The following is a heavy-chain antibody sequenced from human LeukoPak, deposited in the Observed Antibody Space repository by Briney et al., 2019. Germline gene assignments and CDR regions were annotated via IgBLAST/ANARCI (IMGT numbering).Heavy chain of an antibody. Sequence: GGSLILSCAASGFTFSSYAMTWVRQAPGKGLEWVSTMNGRGLTTYYAASVKGRLTISRDNSKNTLYLHMNSLRAEDTAVYYCAKAHDNRGGDCSPLDYNDYWGQGTLVTVPS. D-gene: IGHD2-21*02. CDR3: AKAHDNRGGDCSPLDYNDY. V-gene: IGHV3-23*01. CDR1: GFTFSSYA. CDR2: MNGRGLTT. J-gene: IGHJ4*02.